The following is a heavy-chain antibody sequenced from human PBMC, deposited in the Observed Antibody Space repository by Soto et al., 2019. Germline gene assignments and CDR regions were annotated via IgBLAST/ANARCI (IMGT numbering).Heavy chain of an antibody. Sequence: EVQLVGSGGGLVKPGESLRLSCVASGFTFKNYNMNWVRQAPGKGLEWVSSIGGSDTFTYYADSVKDRFSISRDNAKSSLFLQMNSLRAEDTAVYFCVRDGSLLALTRWGQGTLVTVSS. CDR3: VRDGSLLALTR. CDR2: IGGSDTFT. J-gene: IGHJ4*02. CDR1: GFTFKNYN. D-gene: IGHD3-10*01. V-gene: IGHV3-21*01.